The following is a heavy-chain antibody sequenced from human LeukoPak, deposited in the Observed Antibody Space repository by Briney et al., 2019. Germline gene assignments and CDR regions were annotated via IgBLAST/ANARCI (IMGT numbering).Heavy chain of an antibody. J-gene: IGHJ6*02. CDR2: ISSSSSTI. CDR1: GFTFSNYS. V-gene: IGHV3-48*02. D-gene: IGHD3-22*01. Sequence: GGSLRLSCAASGFTFSNYSMNWVRQAPGKGLEWVSYISSSSSTIYYADSVKGRFTISRYNAKNSLYLQMNSLRDEDTAVYYCARDRVVHYYDSSGYYYFSGMDVWGQGTTVTVSS. CDR3: ARDRVVHYYDSSGYYYFSGMDV.